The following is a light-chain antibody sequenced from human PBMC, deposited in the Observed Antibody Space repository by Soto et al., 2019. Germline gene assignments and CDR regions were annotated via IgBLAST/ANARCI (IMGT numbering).Light chain of an antibody. J-gene: IGKJ5*01. CDR3: QQLNTFPVT. CDR2: ASS. CDR1: QGISSY. Sequence: DIQLTQFPSFLSASVGDRVTITCRASQGISSYLAWYQQTPGKAPKLLIYASSTLQSGVPSRFSGSGSGTEFTLTISSLQPEDFATYYCQQLNTFPVTFGQGTRLDI. V-gene: IGKV1-9*01.